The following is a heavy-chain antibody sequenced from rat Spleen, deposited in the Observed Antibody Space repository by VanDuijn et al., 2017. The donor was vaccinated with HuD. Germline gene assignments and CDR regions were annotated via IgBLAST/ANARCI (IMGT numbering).Heavy chain of an antibody. CDR2: INQDSRKI. V-gene: IGHV4-2*01. CDR3: ARANRDSYAHFDY. CDR1: GFNFNDYW. Sequence: EVKLVESGGGLVQPGRSLKLSCAASGFNFNDYWMGWVRQAPGKGLEWIGEINQDSRKINYIPSLKDKFTISRDNAQKILYLQMSKLGSEDTATYYCARANRDSYAHFDYWGQGVMVTVSS. D-gene: IGHD1-12*01. J-gene: IGHJ2*01.